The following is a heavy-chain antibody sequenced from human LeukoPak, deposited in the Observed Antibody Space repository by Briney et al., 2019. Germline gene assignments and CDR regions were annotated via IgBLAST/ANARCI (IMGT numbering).Heavy chain of an antibody. V-gene: IGHV4-59*01. CDR3: ARLLSSTSFSFDY. CDR2: IYYSGST. Sequence: SETLSLTCTVSGGSISSYYWSWIRQPAGKGLEWIGYIYYSGSTNYNPSLKSRVTISVDTSKNQFSLKLSSVTAADTAVYYCARLLSSTSFSFDYWGQGTLVTVSS. CDR1: GGSISSYY. D-gene: IGHD2-2*01. J-gene: IGHJ4*02.